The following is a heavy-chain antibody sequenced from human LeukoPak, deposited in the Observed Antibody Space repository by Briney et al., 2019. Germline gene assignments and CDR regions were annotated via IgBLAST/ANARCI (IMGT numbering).Heavy chain of an antibody. Sequence: PSETLSLTCTVSGGSISSGTYYWGWIRQPPGKGLEWIGSIYHSGSTYYNPSLKSRVTISVDTSKNQFSLKLSSVTAADTAVYYCARGTESYTTGGIDYWGQGTLVTVSS. V-gene: IGHV4-39*07. D-gene: IGHD3-10*01. CDR2: IYHSGST. CDR1: GGSISSGTYY. J-gene: IGHJ4*02. CDR3: ARGTESYTTGGIDY.